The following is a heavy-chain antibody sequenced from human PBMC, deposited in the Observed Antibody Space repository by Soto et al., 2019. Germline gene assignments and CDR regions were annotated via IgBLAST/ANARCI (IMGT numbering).Heavy chain of an antibody. J-gene: IGHJ4*02. CDR3: SAGGGGDWGDY. V-gene: IGHV3-30-3*01. CDR1: GFTFSSYA. CDR2: ISYDGSNK. Sequence: QVQLVESGGGVVQPGRSLRLSCAASGFTFSSYAMHWVRQALGKGLEWVAVISYDGSNKYYADSVKGRFTISRDNSKNTLYLQMNSLRAEDTAVYYCSAGGGGDWGDYWGQGTLVSVSS. D-gene: IGHD2-21*02.